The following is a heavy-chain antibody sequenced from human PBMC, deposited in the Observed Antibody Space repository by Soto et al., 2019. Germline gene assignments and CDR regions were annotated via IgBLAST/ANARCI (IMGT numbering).Heavy chain of an antibody. V-gene: IGHV3-23*01. CDR3: ARQPGFLGGVIVNPSDY. Sequence: PGGSLRLSCAASGFTFSSYAMSWVRQAPGKGLEWVSAISGSGGSTYYADSVKGRFTISRDNSKNTLYLQMNSLRAEDTAVYYCARQPGFLGGVIVNPSDYWGQGTLVTVSS. D-gene: IGHD3-16*02. CDR2: ISGSGGST. J-gene: IGHJ4*02. CDR1: GFTFSSYA.